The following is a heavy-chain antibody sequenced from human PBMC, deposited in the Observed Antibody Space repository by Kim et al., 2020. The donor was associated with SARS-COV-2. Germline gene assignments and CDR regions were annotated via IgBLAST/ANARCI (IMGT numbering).Heavy chain of an antibody. Sequence: SETLSLTCSVSGGSISSYYWSWIRQPPGKGLEWIGYIYYSGSTNYNPSLKSRVTISVDTSKNKFSLKLSPVTAADTAVYYCARGGYYDSGGYYADREYFQHWGQGTLVTVSS. D-gene: IGHD3-22*01. J-gene: IGHJ1*01. CDR3: ARGGYYDSGGYYADREYFQH. CDR2: IYYSGST. CDR1: GGSISSYY. V-gene: IGHV4-59*13.